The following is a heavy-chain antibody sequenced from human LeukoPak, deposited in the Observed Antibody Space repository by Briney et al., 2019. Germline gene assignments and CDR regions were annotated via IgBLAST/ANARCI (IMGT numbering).Heavy chain of an antibody. J-gene: IGHJ3*02. D-gene: IGHD4-17*01. Sequence: PGGSLRLSCAASGFTFSSYGMSWVRQAPEKGLEWVSFISGNGGRTDYAESVKGRFTISRDNSKNTVYLQMNSLRDEDTATYYCAKDPNGDYVGTFDMWGQGTMVTVSS. V-gene: IGHV3-23*01. CDR1: GFTFSSYG. CDR3: AKDPNGDYVGTFDM. CDR2: ISGNGGRT.